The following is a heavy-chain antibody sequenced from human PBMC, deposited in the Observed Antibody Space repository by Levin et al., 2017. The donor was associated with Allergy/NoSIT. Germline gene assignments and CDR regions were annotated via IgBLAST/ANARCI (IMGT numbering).Heavy chain of an antibody. CDR3: ARDLYNDESVFGY. CDR2: INPHSGDT. J-gene: IGHJ4*02. D-gene: IGHD3-22*01. Sequence: GESLKISCKASRYIFSDYFIHWVRQAPGQGLEWMGWINPHSGDTKYAQEFQGRVTMTRDTSISTAYMELTRLTSDDTAVYYCARDLYNDESVFGYWGQGALFNVSS. V-gene: IGHV1-2*02. CDR1: RYIFSDYF.